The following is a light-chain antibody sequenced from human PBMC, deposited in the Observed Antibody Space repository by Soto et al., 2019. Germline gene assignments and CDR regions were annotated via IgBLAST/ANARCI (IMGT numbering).Light chain of an antibody. CDR1: TSDVGGYNY. CDR3: CSYAGNYIFYV. CDR2: DVN. J-gene: IGLJ1*01. V-gene: IGLV2-11*01. Sequence: QSVLTQPPLVSGSPGQAVTISCTGTTSDVGGYNYVSWYQQHPGKAPKLMIYDVNKRPSGVPDRFSGSKSGNTASLTVSGLQAEDEADYFCCSYAGNYIFYVFGSGTKVTVL.